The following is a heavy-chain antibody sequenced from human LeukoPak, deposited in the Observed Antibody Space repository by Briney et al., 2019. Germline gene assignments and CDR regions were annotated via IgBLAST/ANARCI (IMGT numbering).Heavy chain of an antibody. J-gene: IGHJ3*02. CDR3: AKDRGSLEWLKDAFDI. CDR2: ISGSGDST. V-gene: IGHV3-23*01. D-gene: IGHD3-3*01. CDR1: GFTFSSYA. Sequence: GGSLRLSCAASGFTFSSYAMSWVRQAPGKGLEWVSAISGSGDSTYYADSVKGRFTISRDNSKNTLYLQMNSLRAEDTAVYYCAKDRGSLEWLKDAFDIWGQGTMVTVSS.